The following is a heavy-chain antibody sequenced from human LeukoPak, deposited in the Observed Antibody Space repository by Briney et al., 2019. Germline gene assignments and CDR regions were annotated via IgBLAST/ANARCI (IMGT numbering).Heavy chain of an antibody. CDR3: AKDSYYYGSGSYPNWFDP. CDR2: IYSGGST. Sequence: PGGSLRLSCAASGFTVSSNYMSWVRQAPGKGLEWGSVIYSGGSTYYADSVKGRFTISRDNSKNTLYLQMNSLRAEDTAVYYCAKDSYYYGSGSYPNWFDPWGQGTLVTVSS. V-gene: IGHV3-53*01. J-gene: IGHJ5*02. D-gene: IGHD3-10*01. CDR1: GFTVSSNY.